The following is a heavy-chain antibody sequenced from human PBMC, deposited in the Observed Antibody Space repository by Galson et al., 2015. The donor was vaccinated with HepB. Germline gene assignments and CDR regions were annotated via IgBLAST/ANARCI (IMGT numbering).Heavy chain of an antibody. V-gene: IGHV3-21*04. CDR2: ITSSSSYI. CDR3: ARDTRIAARQRAFDY. Sequence: SLRLSCAASGFTFSSYSMNWVRQAPGKGLEWVSSITSSSSYIYYADSVKGRFTISRDNAKNSLYLQMNSLRAEDTAVYYCARDTRIAARQRAFDYWGQGTLVTVSS. D-gene: IGHD6-6*01. CDR1: GFTFSSYS. J-gene: IGHJ4*02.